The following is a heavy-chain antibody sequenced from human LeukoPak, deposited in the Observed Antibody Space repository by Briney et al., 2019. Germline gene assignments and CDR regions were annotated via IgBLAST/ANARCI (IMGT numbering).Heavy chain of an antibody. Sequence: PGESLKISCKGSGYSFTSYWISWVRQMPGKGLEWMGRIDPSDSYTNYSPSFQGHVAISADKSISTAYLQWNSLKASDTAMYYCARHPPSPVQLVVVTALGYFDLWGRGTLVTVSS. CDR3: ARHPPSPVQLVVVTALGYFDL. CDR2: IDPSDSYT. J-gene: IGHJ2*01. D-gene: IGHD2-21*02. V-gene: IGHV5-10-1*01. CDR1: GYSFTSYW.